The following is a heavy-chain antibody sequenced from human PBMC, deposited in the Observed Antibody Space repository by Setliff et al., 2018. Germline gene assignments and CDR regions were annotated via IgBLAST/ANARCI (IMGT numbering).Heavy chain of an antibody. CDR1: GGAVSGDY. V-gene: IGHV4-59*02. Sequence: SETLSLTCSVSGGAVSGDYWTWIRQPPGKGLEFIGYGYLSGTAKYDPSLESRAIMSVEASKKEISLKLKSVTAADTAVYYCARGGTYRYFDYWGQGALVTVSS. CDR2: GYLSGTA. CDR3: ARGGTYRYFDY. J-gene: IGHJ4*02.